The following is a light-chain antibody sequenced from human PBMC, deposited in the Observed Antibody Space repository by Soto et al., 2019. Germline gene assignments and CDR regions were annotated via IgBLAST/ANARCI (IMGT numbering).Light chain of an antibody. Sequence: EIVMTQSPATLSVSPGERATLSCRAGQGVTTNFAWYQQKSGQSPRLLIYDVSIRATGVPARFSGTGSETDFTLTISGLKSEDSAVYFCQQYNNWPFSFGQGTRVEIK. CDR1: QGVTTN. CDR2: DVS. J-gene: IGKJ5*01. V-gene: IGKV3-15*01. CDR3: QQYNNWPFS.